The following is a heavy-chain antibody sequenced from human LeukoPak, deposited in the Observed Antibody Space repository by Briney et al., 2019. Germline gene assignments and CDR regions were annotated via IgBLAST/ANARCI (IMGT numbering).Heavy chain of an antibody. J-gene: IGHJ4*02. Sequence: GGSLRLSCAASGFTFSTYSMNWVRQAPGKGLEWLSYISGSSSIFYYAYSVKGRFTISRDNAKNSLYLQVNSLRDEDAAVYYCARGGYSGSYFDYWGQGTLITVAS. CDR2: ISGSSSIF. CDR1: GFTFSTYS. D-gene: IGHD1-26*01. V-gene: IGHV3-48*02. CDR3: ARGGYSGSYFDY.